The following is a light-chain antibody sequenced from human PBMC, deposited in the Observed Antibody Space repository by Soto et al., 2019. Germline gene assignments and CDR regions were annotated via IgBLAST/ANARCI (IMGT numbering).Light chain of an antibody. CDR2: KND. CDR3: ATWDASLSGWV. Sequence: QSVLSQPPSASGTPGQRVTISCSGSSSNIGRNYVYWYQQFPGTAHKLLVFKNDQRPSGVPDRFSGSKSGTSASLAISGLRSEDEADYFCATWDASLSGWVFGGGTKLTVL. J-gene: IGLJ3*02. CDR1: SSNIGRNY. V-gene: IGLV1-47*01.